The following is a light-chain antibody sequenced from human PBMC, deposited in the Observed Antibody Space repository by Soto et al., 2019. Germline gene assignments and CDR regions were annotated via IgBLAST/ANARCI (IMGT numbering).Light chain of an antibody. Sequence: QSVLTQPPSVSGAPGQRVTMSCTGGNSNIGAGSDVHWYQQIPGTAPKLLIYGDNNRPSGVPDRFSGSKFGTSASLAITGLQAEDEADYYCHCYDSSLSGSVFGGGTKVTVL. V-gene: IGLV1-40*01. CDR1: NSNIGAGSD. CDR3: HCYDSSLSGSV. CDR2: GDN. J-gene: IGLJ3*02.